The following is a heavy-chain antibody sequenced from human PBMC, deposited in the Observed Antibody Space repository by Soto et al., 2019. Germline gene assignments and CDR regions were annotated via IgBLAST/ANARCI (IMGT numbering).Heavy chain of an antibody. Sequence: SQTRSLTCAISVDSVSSNSAAWNWIRQSPSRGLEWLGRTYYRSNWSNDYAVSVKSRMTISRDTSKNQFPLQLHSVTPEATAVYDGAGVSCFRGMEGWAKGTPVTVCS. J-gene: IGHJ6*04. V-gene: IGHV6-1*01. CDR2: TYYRSNWSN. CDR1: VDSVSSNSAA. CDR3: AGVSCFRGMEG.